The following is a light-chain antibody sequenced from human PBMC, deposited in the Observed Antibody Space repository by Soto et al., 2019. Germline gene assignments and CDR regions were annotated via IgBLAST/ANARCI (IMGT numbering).Light chain of an antibody. CDR2: GVS. CDR3: HHNAFSPLT. V-gene: IGKV3-20*01. J-gene: IGKJ4*01. Sequence: IVLTQSPDTLSLSPGERATLSCRASQSITSRYLAWYQWRPGQPPRILIYGVSNRATGIPDRFSGGESGTDFTLIISRLEPEDFAVYYCHHNAFSPLTFGGGNRIEIK. CDR1: QSITSRY.